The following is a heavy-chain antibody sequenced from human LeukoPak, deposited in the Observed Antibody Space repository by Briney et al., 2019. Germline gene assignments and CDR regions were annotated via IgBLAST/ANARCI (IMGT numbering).Heavy chain of an antibody. J-gene: IGHJ5*02. V-gene: IGHV4-39*01. CDR3: AQTYYYDSSGSTNWFDP. CDR1: GGSIISSSYY. CDR2: IYYSGST. Sequence: SETLSVTCTVSGGSIISSSYYWGWIRRPPGKGLEWIGSIYYSGSTYYNPSLKSRVTISVDTSKNQFSLKLSSVTAADTAVYYCAQTYYYDSSGSTNWFDPWGQGTLVTVSS. D-gene: IGHD3-22*01.